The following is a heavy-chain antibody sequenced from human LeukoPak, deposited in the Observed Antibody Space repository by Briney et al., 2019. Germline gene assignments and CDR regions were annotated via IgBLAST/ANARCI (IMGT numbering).Heavy chain of an antibody. CDR1: GFTFSSYG. V-gene: IGHV3-30*18. CDR3: AKDRSGSHDY. Sequence: PGRSLRLSCAASGFTFSSYGMHWVRQAPGKGLEWVAVISYDGSNKDYADSVKGRFTISRDNSKNTLYLQMNSLRAEDTAVYYCAKDRSGSHDYWGQGTLVTVSS. J-gene: IGHJ4*02. CDR2: ISYDGSNK. D-gene: IGHD1-26*01.